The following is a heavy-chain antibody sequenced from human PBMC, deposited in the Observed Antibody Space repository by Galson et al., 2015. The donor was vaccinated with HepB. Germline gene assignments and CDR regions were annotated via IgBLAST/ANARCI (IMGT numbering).Heavy chain of an antibody. D-gene: IGHD2/OR15-2a*01. V-gene: IGHV3-30*03. CDR3: ARNPGGKYYHYYAMDV. CDR2: ISYDASNI. J-gene: IGHJ6*02. Sequence: SLRLSCAASGFSFSEDWMNWVRQTAARGLEWVAFISYDASNINYAESVKGRFTISRDNSNHTLYLQMNSLRPEDTALYFCARNPGGKYYHYYAMDVWGQGTTVTVSS. CDR1: GFSFSEDW.